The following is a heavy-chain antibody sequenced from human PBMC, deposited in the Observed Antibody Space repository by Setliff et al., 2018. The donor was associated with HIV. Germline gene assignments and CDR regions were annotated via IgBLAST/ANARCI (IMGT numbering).Heavy chain of an antibody. CDR1: GGSISSSNW. Sequence: PSETLSLTCAVSGGSISSSNWWSWVRQPPGKGLEWIGDIYHSGSTNYNPSLKSRVTVSRDNAENSVYLQMNSLRAEDTAVYYCARDGGEYWGQGTLVTVSS. J-gene: IGHJ4*02. D-gene: IGHD3-16*01. V-gene: IGHV4-4*02. CDR2: IYHSGST. CDR3: ARDGGEY.